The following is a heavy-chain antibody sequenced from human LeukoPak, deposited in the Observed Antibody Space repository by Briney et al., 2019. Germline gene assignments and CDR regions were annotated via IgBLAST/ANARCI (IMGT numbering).Heavy chain of an antibody. CDR2: ISAYNANT. CDR1: GCSFTTYG. V-gene: IGHV1-18*01. CDR3: ARDYCSSTSCYFDY. J-gene: IGHJ4*02. D-gene: IGHD2-2*01. Sequence: ASVKASCKASGCSFTTYGISWVRQAPGQGLEWMGWISAYNANTNYALKLQGRVTMTTDTSTSTAYMELRSLRSDGTAVYYCARDYCSSTSCYFDYWGQGTLVTVSS.